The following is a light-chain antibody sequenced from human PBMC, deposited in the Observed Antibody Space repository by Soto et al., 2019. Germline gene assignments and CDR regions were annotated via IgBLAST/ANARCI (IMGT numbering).Light chain of an antibody. CDR3: QQRINWPFT. CDR2: DAS. Sequence: ETVLTQSPAILSLSPGERATLSCRASQSVSTYLAWYQQKPGQAPRLLIYDASNRATGIPARFIGSGSGTDFTLTIGGLEPEDSAVYYCQQRINWPFTFGGGTKVEI. V-gene: IGKV3-11*01. CDR1: QSVSTY. J-gene: IGKJ4*01.